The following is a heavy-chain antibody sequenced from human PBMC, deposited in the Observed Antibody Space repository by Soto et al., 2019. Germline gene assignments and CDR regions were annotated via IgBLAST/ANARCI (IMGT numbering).Heavy chain of an antibody. J-gene: IGHJ4*02. Sequence: GGSLRLSCAASGFTFSNYAMSWVRQAPGKGLEWVSLVSASAGTTYYTDSVKGRFTISRGNSRDTVYLQMNSLRADDTAVYYCAKDRLAGGFDYWGQGTLVTVSS. CDR2: VSASAGTT. D-gene: IGHD3-16*01. CDR1: GFTFSNYA. CDR3: AKDRLAGGFDY. V-gene: IGHV3-23*01.